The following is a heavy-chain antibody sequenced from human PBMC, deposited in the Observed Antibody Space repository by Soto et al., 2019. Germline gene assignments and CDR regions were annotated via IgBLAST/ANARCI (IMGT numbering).Heavy chain of an antibody. Sequence: XSVKVSCKASGYPFTGYYMHWVRQAPGQGLEWMGWINPNSGGTNYAQKFQGRVTMTRDTSISTAYMELSRLRSDDTAVYYCARDKGGYYYGMDVWGQGTTVTVSS. CDR1: GYPFTGYY. CDR3: ARDKGGYYYGMDV. J-gene: IGHJ6*02. CDR2: INPNSGGT. V-gene: IGHV1-2*02.